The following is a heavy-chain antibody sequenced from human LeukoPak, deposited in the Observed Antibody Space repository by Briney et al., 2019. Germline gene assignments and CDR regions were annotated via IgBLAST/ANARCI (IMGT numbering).Heavy chain of an antibody. CDR3: ARDLTGDQFFDP. CDR1: GGSISNDGYY. J-gene: IGHJ5*02. Sequence: PSQTLSLTCNVSGGSISNDGYYWSWIRQHPRKGLEWLGYIYYSGSTYYNPSLKSRVTLSVDTSKSQFSLRLSSVTAADTAVYYCARDLTGDQFFDPWGQGTLVTVSS. D-gene: IGHD7-27*01. V-gene: IGHV4-31*03. CDR2: IYYSGST.